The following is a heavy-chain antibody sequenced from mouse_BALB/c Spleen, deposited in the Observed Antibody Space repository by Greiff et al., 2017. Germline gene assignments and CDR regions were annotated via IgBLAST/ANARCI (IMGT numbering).Heavy chain of an antibody. J-gene: IGHJ3*01. V-gene: IGHV3-2*02. D-gene: IGHD2-3*01. CDR1: GYSITSDYA. CDR3: ARNNGYLAWFAY. CDR2: ISYSGST. Sequence: EVKLQESGPGLVKPSQSLSLTCTVTGYSITSDYAWNWIRQFPGNKLEWMGYISYSGSTSYNPSLKSRISITRDTSKNQFFLQLNSVTTEDTATYYCARNNGYLAWFAYWGQGTLVTVSA.